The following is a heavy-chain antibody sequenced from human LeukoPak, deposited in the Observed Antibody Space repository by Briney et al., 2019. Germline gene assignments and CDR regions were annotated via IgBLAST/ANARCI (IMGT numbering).Heavy chain of an antibody. CDR1: GGTFSSYA. V-gene: IGHV1-69*13. CDR2: IIPIFGTA. J-gene: IGHJ4*02. CDR3: ARVHPTYYYGSGSYYNGY. D-gene: IGHD3-10*01. Sequence: ASVKVSCKASGGTFSSYAISWVRQAPGQGLEWMGGIIPIFGTANYAQKFQGRVTITADESTSTAYMELCSLRSEDTAVYYCARVHPTYYYGSGSYYNGYRGQGTLVTVSS.